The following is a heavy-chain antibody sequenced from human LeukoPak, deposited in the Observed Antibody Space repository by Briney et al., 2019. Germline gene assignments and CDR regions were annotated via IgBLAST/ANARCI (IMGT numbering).Heavy chain of an antibody. D-gene: IGHD3-22*01. V-gene: IGHV3-23*01. J-gene: IGHJ6*02. CDR3: ARDKNYYDSSGYYYYYYVMDV. CDR2: ISGSGGST. CDR1: GFTFSSYA. Sequence: GGSLRLSCAASGFTFSSYAMSWVRQAPGKGLEWVSAISGSGGSTYYADSVKGRFTISRDNSKNTLYLQMNSLRAEDTAVYYCARDKNYYDSSGYYYYYYVMDVWGQGTTVTVSS.